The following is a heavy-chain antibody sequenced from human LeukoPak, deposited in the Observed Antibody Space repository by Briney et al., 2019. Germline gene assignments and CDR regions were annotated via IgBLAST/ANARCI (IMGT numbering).Heavy chain of an antibody. Sequence: SETLSLTRTVSGGSIISYYWSWIRQPAGKGLEWIGRIYTSGSTNYNPSLKSRVTISVDKSKNQFSLKLTSVTAADTAVYYCARDGYCSGGSCPLDIWGQGTMVTVSS. CDR1: GGSIISYY. D-gene: IGHD2-15*01. CDR3: ARDGYCSGGSCPLDI. J-gene: IGHJ3*02. V-gene: IGHV4-4*07. CDR2: IYTSGST.